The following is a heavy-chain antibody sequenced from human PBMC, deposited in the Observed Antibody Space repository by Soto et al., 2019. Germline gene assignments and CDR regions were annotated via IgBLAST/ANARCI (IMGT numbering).Heavy chain of an antibody. Sequence: QLQLQESGPGLVKPSETLSLTCTVSGGSISSSSYYWGWIRQPPGKGLEWIGSIYYSGSTYYNPSLKSRVTISVDTSKNQFSLKLSSVTPADTAVYYCRAGSYNTNFDYWGQGTLVTVSS. CDR1: GGSISSSSYY. CDR2: IYYSGST. V-gene: IGHV4-39*01. J-gene: IGHJ4*02. CDR3: RAGSYNTNFDY. D-gene: IGHD1-20*01.